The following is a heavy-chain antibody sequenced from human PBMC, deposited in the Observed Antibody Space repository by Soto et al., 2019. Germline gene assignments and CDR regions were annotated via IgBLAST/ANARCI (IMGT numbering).Heavy chain of an antibody. Sequence: QLQLVQSGAEAKKPGASVKVSCKASGYTFPTSTISWVRQAPGQGLEWMGWIKAYSGNTSYAQKLQGRVTMTTDTSPNTAYMELRSLTTDDTAIYYCAIADYGDDDYWGQGNLVTVSS. D-gene: IGHD4-17*01. V-gene: IGHV1-18*01. CDR2: IKAYSGNT. J-gene: IGHJ4*02. CDR1: GYTFPTST. CDR3: AIADYGDDDY.